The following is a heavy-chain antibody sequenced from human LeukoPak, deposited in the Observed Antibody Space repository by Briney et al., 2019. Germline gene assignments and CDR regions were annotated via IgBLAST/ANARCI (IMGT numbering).Heavy chain of an antibody. D-gene: IGHD6-13*01. CDR3: ARASSSSSWYFYYYMDV. CDR2: MNPNSGNT. CDR1: GGTFSSYD. J-gene: IGHJ6*03. V-gene: IGHV1-8*03. Sequence: ASVKVSCKASGGTFSSYDINWVRQATGQGLEWMGWMNPNSGNTGYAQKFQGRVTITGNTSISTAYMELSSLRSEDTAVYYCARASSSSSWYFYYYMDVWGKGTTVTVSS.